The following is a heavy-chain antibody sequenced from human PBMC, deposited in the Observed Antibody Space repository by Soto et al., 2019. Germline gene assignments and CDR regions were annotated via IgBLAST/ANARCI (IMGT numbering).Heavy chain of an antibody. Sequence: QVQLVQSGAEVKKPGASVKVSCKASGYTFTSYDINWVRQATGQGLAWMGWMNPNSGNTGYAQKFQGRVTMTRNTSKSTAYMELSSLRSEDTAVYYCARGTFEAVAGTGEFAPWGQGTLVTVSS. V-gene: IGHV1-8*01. CDR3: ARGTFEAVAGTGEFAP. D-gene: IGHD6-19*01. J-gene: IGHJ5*02. CDR1: GYTFTSYD. CDR2: MNPNSGNT.